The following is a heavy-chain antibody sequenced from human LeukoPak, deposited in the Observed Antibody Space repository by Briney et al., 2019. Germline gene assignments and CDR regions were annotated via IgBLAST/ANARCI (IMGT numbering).Heavy chain of an antibody. V-gene: IGHV4-38-2*02. D-gene: IGHD2-15*01. CDR1: GYSISSGYY. CDR3: ARDLSPIVVVVADY. CDR2: IYHSGST. Sequence: SETLSLTCTVSGYSISSGYYWGWIRQPPGKGLEWIGSIYHSGSTYYNPSLKSRVTISVDTSKNQFSLKLSSVTAADTAVYYCARDLSPIVVVVADYWGQGTLVTVSS. J-gene: IGHJ4*02.